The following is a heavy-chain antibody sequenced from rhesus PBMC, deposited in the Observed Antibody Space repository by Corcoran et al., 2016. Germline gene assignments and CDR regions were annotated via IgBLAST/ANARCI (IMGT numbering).Heavy chain of an antibody. CDR3: AREGYSGYSYRLDY. D-gene: IGHD5-42*01. J-gene: IGHJ4*01. CDR2: IYGSSAST. V-gene: IGHV4-160*01. Sequence: QVQLQESGPGLVKPSETLSLTCAVSGGSISSNYWSWIRQPPGKGLEWIGYIYGSSASTYYNPSLKSRVTISTVTSKNQFSLKLSSVTAADTAVYYCAREGYSGYSYRLDYWGQGVLVTVSS. CDR1: GGSISSNY.